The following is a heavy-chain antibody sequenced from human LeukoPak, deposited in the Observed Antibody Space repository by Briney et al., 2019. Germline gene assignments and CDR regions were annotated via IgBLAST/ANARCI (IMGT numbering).Heavy chain of an antibody. J-gene: IGHJ4*02. Sequence: PSETLSLTCTVSGGSISSYYWSWIRQPPGKGLEWIGYIYYSGSTNYNPSLKSRVTISVDTSKNQFSLKLSSVTAADTAVYYCAREMATIREDYFDYWGQGALVTVSS. V-gene: IGHV4-59*01. CDR1: GGSISSYY. D-gene: IGHD5-24*01. CDR2: IYYSGST. CDR3: AREMATIREDYFDY.